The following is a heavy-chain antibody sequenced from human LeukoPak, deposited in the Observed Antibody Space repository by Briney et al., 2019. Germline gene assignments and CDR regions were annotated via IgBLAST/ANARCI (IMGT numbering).Heavy chain of an antibody. CDR3: ARAPGGSEPYVPSGDY. D-gene: IGHD3-10*01. V-gene: IGHV3-30-3*01. CDR2: ISYDGSNK. Sequence: GRSLRLSCAASGFTFSSYAMHWVRQAPGKGLEWVAVISYDGSNKYYADSVKGRFTISRDNSKNTLYLQMNSLRAEDTAVYYCARAPGGSEPYVPSGDYWGQGTLVTVSS. J-gene: IGHJ4*02. CDR1: GFTFSSYA.